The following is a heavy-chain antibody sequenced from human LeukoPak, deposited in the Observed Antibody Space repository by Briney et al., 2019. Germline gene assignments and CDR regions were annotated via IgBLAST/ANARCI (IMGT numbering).Heavy chain of an antibody. Sequence: GASVKVSCKASGCTFSSYAISWVRQAPGQGLEWMGGNIPIFGTANYAQKFQGRVTITADKSTSTAYMELSSLRSEDTAVYYCARVGGAAAGGGAFDIWGQGTMVTVSS. D-gene: IGHD6-13*01. V-gene: IGHV1-69*06. CDR2: NIPIFGTA. CDR3: ARVGGAAAGGGAFDI. J-gene: IGHJ3*02. CDR1: GCTFSSYA.